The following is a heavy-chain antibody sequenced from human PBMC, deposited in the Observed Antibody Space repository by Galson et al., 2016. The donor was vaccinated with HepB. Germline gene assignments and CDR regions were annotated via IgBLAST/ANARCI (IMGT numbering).Heavy chain of an antibody. Sequence: SLRLSCAASGFTFSRYWMHWVRQAPGKGLVWVSRINSDGSSTTCADSVKGRFTISRDNAKNPLYLQVKSLRTEDTAVYYCARDPSRSIFDYGGDYWGQGTLVTVSS. CDR1: GFTFSRYW. V-gene: IGHV3-74*01. CDR2: INSDGSST. CDR3: ARDPSRSIFDYGGDY. J-gene: IGHJ4*02. D-gene: IGHD4/OR15-4a*01.